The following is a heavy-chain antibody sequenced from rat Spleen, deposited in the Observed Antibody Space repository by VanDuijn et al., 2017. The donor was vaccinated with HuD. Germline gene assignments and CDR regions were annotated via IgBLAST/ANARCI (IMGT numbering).Heavy chain of an antibody. CDR2: VTYDGSKT. CDR1: GFTFSDYY. CDR3: TRLYYSNWFAY. J-gene: IGHJ3*01. V-gene: IGHV5-20*01. Sequence: EVQLVESDGGLVQPGRSLKLSCAASGFTFSDYYMAWVRQAPTKGLEWVASVTYDGSKTYYRDSVKGRFTISRDNAKITLHLQMDSLRSEDTATYYCTRLYYSNWFAYWGQGTLVTVSS. D-gene: IGHD1-1*01.